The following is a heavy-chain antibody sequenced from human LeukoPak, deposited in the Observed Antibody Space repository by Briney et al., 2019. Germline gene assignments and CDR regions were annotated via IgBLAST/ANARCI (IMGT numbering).Heavy chain of an antibody. J-gene: IGHJ4*02. Sequence: PGGSLRLSCAASGFTFSSYGMSWVRQAPGKGLEWVSGISGSGGGGTTYYADSVKGRFTISRDNSKNTLYLQMNSLRVEDTAVYYCGKDRTAYGSGTTTTLNWGQGTLVTVSS. CDR1: GFTFSSYG. CDR3: GKDRTAYGSGTTTTLN. CDR2: ISGSGGGGTT. D-gene: IGHD3-10*01. V-gene: IGHV3-23*01.